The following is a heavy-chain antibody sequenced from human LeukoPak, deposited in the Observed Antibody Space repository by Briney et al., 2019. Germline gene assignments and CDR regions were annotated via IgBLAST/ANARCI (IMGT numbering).Heavy chain of an antibody. D-gene: IGHD3-3*01. CDR1: GGSTSSYY. CDR3: ASRSSIWSGYQDTLYYFDS. CDR2: IYYSGST. Sequence: SETLSLTCTVSGGSTSSYYWSWIRQPPGKRLEWIGHIYYSGSTNYNPSLKSRVTISVDTSKNQFSLKLSSVTAADTAVYYCASRSSIWSGYQDTLYYFDSWGQGTLVTVSS. J-gene: IGHJ4*02. V-gene: IGHV4-59*01.